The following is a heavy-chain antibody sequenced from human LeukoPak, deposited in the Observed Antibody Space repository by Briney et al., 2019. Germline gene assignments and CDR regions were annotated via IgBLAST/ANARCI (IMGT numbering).Heavy chain of an antibody. CDR2: ISSSSSYI. J-gene: IGHJ4*02. CDR1: GFTFGDYA. Sequence: PGRSLRLSCAASGFTFGDYAMGWVRQAPGKGLEWVSSISSSSSYIYYADSVKGRFTISRDNAKNSLYLQMNSLRAEDTAVYYCARSCGRAVAGTGVDYWGQGTLVTVSS. V-gene: IGHV3-21*01. CDR3: ARSCGRAVAGTGVDY. D-gene: IGHD6-19*01.